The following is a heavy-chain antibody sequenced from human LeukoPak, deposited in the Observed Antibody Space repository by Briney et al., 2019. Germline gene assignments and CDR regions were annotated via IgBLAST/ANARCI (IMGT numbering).Heavy chain of an antibody. D-gene: IGHD4-23*01. Sequence: PSETRSLTCTVSGGSISSYYWSWIRQPPGKGLEWIGYIYYSGSTNYNPSLKSRVTISVDTSKNQFSLKLSSVTAADTAVYYCARAVKHDYGGNEYFQHWGQGTLVTVSS. J-gene: IGHJ1*01. CDR3: ARAVKHDYGGNEYFQH. V-gene: IGHV4-59*01. CDR2: IYYSGST. CDR1: GGSISSYY.